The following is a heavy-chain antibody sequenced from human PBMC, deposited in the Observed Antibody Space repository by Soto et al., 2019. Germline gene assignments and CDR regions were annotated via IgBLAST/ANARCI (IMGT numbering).Heavy chain of an antibody. CDR1: GTPINSADFY. CDR3: ARGYDFAGFSPSGLDV. D-gene: IGHD3-3*01. J-gene: IGHJ6*02. Sequence: QLRESGPGLVKPSQTLSLTCTVSGTPINSADFYWTWIRQPPGKGLEWIGYIYYSGTTFHNPSLRSRISMSGDTSKNPFSRRLNSVTAADPAVYYCARGYDFAGFSPSGLDVWGQGTTVTVSS. CDR2: IYYSGTT. V-gene: IGHV4-30-4*01.